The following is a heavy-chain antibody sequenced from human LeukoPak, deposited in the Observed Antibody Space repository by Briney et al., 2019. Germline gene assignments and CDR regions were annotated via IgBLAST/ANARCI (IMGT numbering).Heavy chain of an antibody. V-gene: IGHV3-74*01. CDR2: VNSDGSST. Sequence: GGSLRLSCAASGFTFTSYWMHWVRQAPGKGLVWVSRVNSDGSSTTYADSVTGRFTISRDNAKNTLYLQMNSLRAEDTAVYYCARGRYYGMDVWGQGTTVTVSS. CDR3: ARGRYYGMDV. J-gene: IGHJ6*02. CDR1: GFTFTSYW.